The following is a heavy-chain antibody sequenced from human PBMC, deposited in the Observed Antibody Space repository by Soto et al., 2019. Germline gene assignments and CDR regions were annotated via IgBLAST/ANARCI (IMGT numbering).Heavy chain of an antibody. V-gene: IGHV3-7*03. D-gene: IGHD5-12*01. CDR1: GFTFSRNW. Sequence: EVQLVESGGGLVQPGGSLRLSCEASGFTFSRNWMSWVRQAPGKGLEWVANIKRDGSEKYYVDSVKGRFTISRDNAKNSLYLEISSLRADDTAVYYCASLELEQSGYGDYWGQGTLVTVSS. CDR2: IKRDGSEK. CDR3: ASLELEQSGYGDY. J-gene: IGHJ4*02.